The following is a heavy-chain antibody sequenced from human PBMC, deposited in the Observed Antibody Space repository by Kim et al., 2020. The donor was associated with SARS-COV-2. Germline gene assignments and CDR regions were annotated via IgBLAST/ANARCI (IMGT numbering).Heavy chain of an antibody. Sequence: ADSVKGRFTSSRDNSKNTLYLQMNSLRAEDTDGYCCVGWSVGAGRYYFDYWGQGTLVTVSS. CDR3: VGWSVGAGRYYFDY. J-gene: IGHJ4*02. V-gene: IGHV3-30*02. D-gene: IGHD1-26*01.